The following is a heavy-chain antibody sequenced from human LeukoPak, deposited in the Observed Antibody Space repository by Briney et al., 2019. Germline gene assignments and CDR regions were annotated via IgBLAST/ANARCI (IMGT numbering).Heavy chain of an antibody. CDR2: INPNSGGT. J-gene: IGHJ5*02. D-gene: IGHD1-26*01. V-gene: IGHV1-2*02. Sequence: ASVKVSCKASGYTFTGYYMHWVRQAPGQGLEWMGWINPNSGGTNYAQKFQGRITMTRDTSISTAYMELSRLRSDDTAVYYCARVVSGSYYGLDPWGQGTLVTVSS. CDR3: ARVVSGSYYGLDP. CDR1: GYTFTGYY.